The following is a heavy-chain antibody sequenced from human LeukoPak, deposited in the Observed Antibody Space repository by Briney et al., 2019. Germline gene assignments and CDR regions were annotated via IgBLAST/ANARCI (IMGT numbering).Heavy chain of an antibody. D-gene: IGHD1-14*01. J-gene: IGHJ3*02. V-gene: IGHV3-21*01. CDR3: ARGALGMSGRIVDAFDI. Sequence: GGSLRLSCAASGFIFSGYTMNWVRQAPGKGLEWVSSISSSSSYIYFVDSVKGRFTISRDNAKNSLYLQMNSLRAEDTAVYYCARGALGMSGRIVDAFDIWGQGTRVTVSS. CDR2: ISSSSSYI. CDR1: GFIFSGYT.